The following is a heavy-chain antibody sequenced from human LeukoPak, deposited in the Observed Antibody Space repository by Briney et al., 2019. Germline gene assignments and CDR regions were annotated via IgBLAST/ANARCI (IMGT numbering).Heavy chain of an antibody. CDR3: ARDRGSIYFNYFDY. CDR2: VYYSGST. J-gene: IGHJ4*02. CDR1: GDSINNHY. V-gene: IGHV4-4*07. Sequence: SETLSLTCTVSGDSINNHYWSWIRQPAGKGLEWIGRVYYSGSTIYNPSFKSRLTMSADRSKNQVSLKLTSLTAADTAVYHCARDRGSIYFNYFDYWGQGALVTVSS. D-gene: IGHD3-10*01.